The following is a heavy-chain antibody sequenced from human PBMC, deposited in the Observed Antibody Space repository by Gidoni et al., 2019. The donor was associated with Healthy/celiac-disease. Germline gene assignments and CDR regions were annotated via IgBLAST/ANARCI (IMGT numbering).Heavy chain of an antibody. V-gene: IGHV3-21*01. CDR1: GFTFSSYS. J-gene: IGHJ3*02. CDR2: ISSSSSYI. Sequence: EVQLVESGGGLVKPGGSLRLSCAASGFTFSSYSMNWVRQAPGKGLEWVSSISSSSSYIYYADSVKGRFTISRDNAKNSLYLQMNSLRAEDTAVYYCARDEGSSWVAFDIWGQGTMVTVSS. CDR3: ARDEGSSWVAFDI. D-gene: IGHD6-6*01.